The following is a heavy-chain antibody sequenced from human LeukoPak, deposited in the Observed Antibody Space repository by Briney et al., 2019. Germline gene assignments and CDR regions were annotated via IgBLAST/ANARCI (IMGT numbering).Heavy chain of an antibody. CDR2: INSDGSST. V-gene: IGHV3-74*01. J-gene: IGHJ4*02. CDR3: ASSSSGWYIGIDY. CDR1: GFTFSSYW. Sequence: GGSLRLSCVASGFTFSSYWMHWVRQAPGKGLVWVSRINSDGSSTSYADSVKGRFTISRDNAKNTLYLQMNSLRAEDTAVYYCASSSSGWYIGIDYWGQGTLVTVSS. D-gene: IGHD6-19*01.